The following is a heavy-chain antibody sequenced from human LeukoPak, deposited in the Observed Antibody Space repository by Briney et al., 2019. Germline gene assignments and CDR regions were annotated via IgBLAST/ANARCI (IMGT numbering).Heavy chain of an antibody. CDR2: ISGGGDST. CDR1: GFTFNNYA. Sequence: GGSLRLSCAASGFTFNNYAMNWVRQAPGEGPEWVSGISGGGDSTYYADSVKSRFTISRDNSKNTLYLQMNSLRTEDAAVYYCATLRDDSFVNVDYWGQGTLVTVSA. D-gene: IGHD1-1*01. J-gene: IGHJ4*02. V-gene: IGHV3-23*01. CDR3: ATLRDDSFVNVDY.